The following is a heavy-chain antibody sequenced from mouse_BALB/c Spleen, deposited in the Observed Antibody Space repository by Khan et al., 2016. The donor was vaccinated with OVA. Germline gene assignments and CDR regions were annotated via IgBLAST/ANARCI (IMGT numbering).Heavy chain of an antibody. CDR1: GYSITSDYV. Sequence: EVKLLESGPGLLKPSQSLSLTCTVTGYSITSDYVWNWLRQSPGNKLEWMAIISYSGSTTYSPSLRSRISITGDTSKNQFFLQLNSVTTEDTAMSYFASERLLLQYPGCFDYWGQGTTLTVSS. D-gene: IGHD1-1*01. CDR3: ASERLLLQYPGCFDY. CDR2: ISYSGST. J-gene: IGHJ2*01. V-gene: IGHV3-2*02.